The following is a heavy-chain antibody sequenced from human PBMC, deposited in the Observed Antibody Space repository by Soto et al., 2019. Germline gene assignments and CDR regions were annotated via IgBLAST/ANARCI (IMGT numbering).Heavy chain of an antibody. CDR2: IWFDGSDK. CDR1: GFTFSSYG. V-gene: IGHV3-33*01. J-gene: IGHJ3*02. CDR3: ARLYCSSTSCHSVGAFDI. Sequence: GGSLRLSCAASGFTFSSYGMHWVRQAPGKGLEWVALIWFDGSDKYYADSVKGRFTISRDNSKNTLYLQMNSLRADDTAVYYCARLYCSSTSCHSVGAFDIWGQGTMVTVSS. D-gene: IGHD2-2*01.